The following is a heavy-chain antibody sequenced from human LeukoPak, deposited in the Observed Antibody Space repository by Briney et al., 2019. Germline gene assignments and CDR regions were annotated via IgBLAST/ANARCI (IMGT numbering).Heavy chain of an antibody. Sequence: GGSLRLSCAASGFTFSDYYMSWIRQAPGKGLEWVSYISSSGSTIYYADSVKGRFTISRDNAKNSLYLQMNSLRAEGTAVYYCARDRYCSGGSCYVSFGYWGQGTLVTVSS. CDR2: ISSSGSTI. V-gene: IGHV3-11*04. J-gene: IGHJ4*02. CDR1: GFTFSDYY. D-gene: IGHD2-15*01. CDR3: ARDRYCSGGSCYVSFGY.